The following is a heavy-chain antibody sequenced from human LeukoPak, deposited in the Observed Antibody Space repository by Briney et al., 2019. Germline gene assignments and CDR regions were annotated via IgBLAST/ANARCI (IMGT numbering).Heavy chain of an antibody. CDR1: GYTFTSYY. D-gene: IGHD6-19*01. V-gene: IGHV1-2*06. Sequence: GASVKVSCKASGYTFTSYYMHWVRQAPGQGLEWMGRINPNSGGTNYAQKFQGRVTMTRDTSISTAYMELSRLRSDDTAVYYCALIAVAGHGLGYWGQGTLVTVSS. CDR3: ALIAVAGHGLGY. J-gene: IGHJ4*02. CDR2: INPNSGGT.